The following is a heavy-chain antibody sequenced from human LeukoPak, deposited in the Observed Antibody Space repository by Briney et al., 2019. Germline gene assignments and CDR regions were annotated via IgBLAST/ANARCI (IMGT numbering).Heavy chain of an antibody. Sequence: GGSLRLSCAASGFTFSSYGMHWVRQAPGKGLEWVAVISYDGSNKYYADSVKGRFAISRDNSKNTLYLQMNSLRAEDTAVYYCARDWFHAIDYWGQGTLVTVSS. CDR3: ARDWFHAIDY. V-gene: IGHV3-30*03. D-gene: IGHD2/OR15-2a*01. J-gene: IGHJ4*02. CDR1: GFTFSSYG. CDR2: ISYDGSNK.